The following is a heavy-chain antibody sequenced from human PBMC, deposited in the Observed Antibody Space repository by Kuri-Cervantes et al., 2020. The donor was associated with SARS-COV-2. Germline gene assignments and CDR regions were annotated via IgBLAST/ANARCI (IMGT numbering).Heavy chain of an antibody. Sequence: GGSLRLSCAASGFTFSSYGMHWVRQAPGKGLEWVAVISYDGSNKYYADSVKGRFTISRDNSKNTLYLQMNSLRAEDTAVYYCARGMGAGATSWSFDYWGQGTLVTVSS. J-gene: IGHJ4*02. CDR3: ARGMGAGATSWSFDY. CDR2: ISYDGSNK. V-gene: IGHV3-30*03. D-gene: IGHD1-26*01. CDR1: GFTFSSYG.